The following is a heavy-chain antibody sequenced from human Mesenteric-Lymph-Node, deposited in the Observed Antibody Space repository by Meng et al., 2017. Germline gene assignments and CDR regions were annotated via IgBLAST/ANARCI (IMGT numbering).Heavy chain of an antibody. D-gene: IGHD2-21*02. CDR2: IYQSGIT. J-gene: IGHJ4*02. V-gene: IGHV4-39*07. CDR1: GVSITSRDYY. CDR3: ARATETVYSWGGDFYRPTRFDY. Sequence: SETLSLTCTVSGVSITSRDYYWGWIRQPPGKGLEWIGNIYQSGITSYNPSLKSRVTISVDTSKNQFSLRVSSVTAADTAVYYCARATETVYSWGGDFYRPTRFDYWGQGTVVTVSS.